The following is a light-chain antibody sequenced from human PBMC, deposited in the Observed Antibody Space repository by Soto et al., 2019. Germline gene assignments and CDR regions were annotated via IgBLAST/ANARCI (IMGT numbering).Light chain of an antibody. CDR2: KAS. J-gene: IGKJ1*01. V-gene: IGKV1-5*03. Sequence: DIQMTQSPSTLSASVGDRVTITCRASQSISSWLAWYQQKPGKAPKLLIYKASSLESGVPSRFSGSGSGTEFTLTSSSLQPDDVATYYCQQYSGYSRTFGQVTKVDIK. CDR1: QSISSW. CDR3: QQYSGYSRT.